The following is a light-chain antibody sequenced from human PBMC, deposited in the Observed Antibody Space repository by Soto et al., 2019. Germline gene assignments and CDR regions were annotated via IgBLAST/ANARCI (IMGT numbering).Light chain of an antibody. Sequence: EIVLTQSPGTLSLSPGERATLSCRASQSVSSSYLDWYQQKPGQAPRLLIYGASSRSTGIPDRFSGSGSGTDFTLTISRLEPEEFAVYYCQQYGISPQTFCEGTKLEIK. CDR2: GAS. CDR1: QSVSSSY. CDR3: QQYGISPQT. J-gene: IGKJ2*01. V-gene: IGKV3-20*01.